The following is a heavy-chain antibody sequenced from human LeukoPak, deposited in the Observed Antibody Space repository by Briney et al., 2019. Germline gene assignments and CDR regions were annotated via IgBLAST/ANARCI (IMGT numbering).Heavy chain of an antibody. CDR1: GGSISSGGYY. D-gene: IGHD6-13*01. V-gene: IGHV4-31*03. CDR2: IYYSGST. J-gene: IGHJ4*02. Sequence: SDTLSLTCTVSGGSISSGGYYWSWIRQHPGKGLEWIGYIYYSGSTDYNPSLKSRVTISVDTSKNQFSLNLSSVTAADTAVYYCARDRAAGRGAYFDYWGQGTLVTVSS. CDR3: ARDRAAGRGAYFDY.